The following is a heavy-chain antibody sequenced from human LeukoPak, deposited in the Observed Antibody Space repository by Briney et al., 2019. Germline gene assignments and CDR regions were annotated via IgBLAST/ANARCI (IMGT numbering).Heavy chain of an antibody. CDR2: INHSGST. CDR3: ARGPCGGDCYEWFDP. J-gene: IGHJ5*02. Sequence: SETLSLTCTVSGGSISSYYWSWIRQPPGKGLEWIGEINHSGSTNYNPSLKSRVTISVDTSKNQFSLKLSSVTAADTAVYYCARGPCGGDCYEWFDPWGQGTLVTVSS. V-gene: IGHV4-34*01. D-gene: IGHD2-21*02. CDR1: GGSISSYY.